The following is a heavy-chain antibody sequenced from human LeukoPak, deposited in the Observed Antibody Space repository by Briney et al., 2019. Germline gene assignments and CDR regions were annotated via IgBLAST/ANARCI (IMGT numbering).Heavy chain of an antibody. CDR2: IYYSGST. CDR1: GGSISSYY. D-gene: IGHD2-2*01. Sequence: SETLSLTCTVSGGSISSYYWSWIRQPPGKGLEWIGYIYYSGSTNYNPSLKSRVTISVDTSKNQFSLKLSSVTAADTAVYYCAESFLFCSTRCSTGYWGQGTL. CDR3: AESFLFCSTRCSTGY. J-gene: IGHJ4*02. V-gene: IGHV4-59*01.